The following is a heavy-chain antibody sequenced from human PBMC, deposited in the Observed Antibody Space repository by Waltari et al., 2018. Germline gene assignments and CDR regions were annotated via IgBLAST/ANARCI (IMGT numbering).Heavy chain of an antibody. J-gene: IGHJ6*02. Sequence: QLHLQESGPRLVRPPEILSLTCSVSNGSITSNNYHWGWIRQSPGKPLEWVGGISYSGRTYYNPSHTSRLTLSIDTSKNHFTLNLRSVTAADAAVYYCASSSCLYSCGLGVWGQGTTVSVSS. CDR3: ASSSCLYSCGLGV. CDR1: NGSITSNNYH. CDR2: ISYSGRT. V-gene: IGHV4-39*01.